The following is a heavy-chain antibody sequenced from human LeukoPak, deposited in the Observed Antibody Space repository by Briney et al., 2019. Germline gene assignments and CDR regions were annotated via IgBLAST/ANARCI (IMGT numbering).Heavy chain of an antibody. CDR2: ISASGGDT. J-gene: IGHJ5*02. Sequence: GGSLRLSCAASGFTFSSYAMSWARQAPGKGLEWVSGISASGGDTFYADSVKGRFTISRDNSKNTLSLQMNSLRVEDTAIYYCAKDVRRCNGACTWGQGTLVTVSS. CDR3: AKDVRRCNGACT. V-gene: IGHV3-23*01. CDR1: GFTFSSYA. D-gene: IGHD2-8*01.